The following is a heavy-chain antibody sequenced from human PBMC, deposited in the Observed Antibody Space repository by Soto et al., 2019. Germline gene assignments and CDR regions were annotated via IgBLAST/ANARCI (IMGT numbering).Heavy chain of an antibody. CDR2: IYYSGST. D-gene: IGHD6-13*01. J-gene: IGHJ6*03. CDR1: GGSISSYY. V-gene: IGHV4-59*08. Sequence: SETLSLTCTVSGGSISSYYWSWIRQPPGKGLEWIGYIYYSGSTNYNPSLKSRVTISVDTSKNQFSLKLSSVTAADTAVYYCARHGASRYSSSWYPSNGYYYYMDVWGKGTTVTVSS. CDR3: ARHGASRYSSSWYPSNGYYYYMDV.